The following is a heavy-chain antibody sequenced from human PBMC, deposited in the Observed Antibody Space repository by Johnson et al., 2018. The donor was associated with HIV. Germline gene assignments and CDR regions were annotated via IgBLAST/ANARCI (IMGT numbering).Heavy chain of an antibody. CDR1: GFIFNDYA. CDR3: AKSVVVVIAGDNDDAFDI. CDR2: INWNSVIT. J-gene: IGHJ3*02. V-gene: IGHV3-9*01. Sequence: VQVVESGGGLVQPGRSLRLSCAASGFIFNDYAMHWVRQVPGKGLEWVSGINWNSVITAYADSVKGRFTISRDNPWNTLFLQMNNLTTEDTALYYCAKSVVVVIAGDNDDAFDIWGQGTMVTVSS. D-gene: IGHD2-21*01.